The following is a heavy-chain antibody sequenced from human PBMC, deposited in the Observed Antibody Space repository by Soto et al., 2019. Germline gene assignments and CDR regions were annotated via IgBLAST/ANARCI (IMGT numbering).Heavy chain of an antibody. D-gene: IGHD3-22*01. V-gene: IGHV3-15*01. CDR2: IKSKTDGGTT. CDR3: TAAITMMRD. J-gene: IGHJ4*02. CDR1: GFTFSDAW. Sequence: DVQLVESGGGLVKPGGSLRLSCAASGFTFSDAWMTWVRQAPGKGLEWGGRIKSKTDGGTTDYAAPVKDRFTISRDDSKNTLYLQMNSLKTYDTAVYYCTAAITMMRDRGQGTLVAVSS.